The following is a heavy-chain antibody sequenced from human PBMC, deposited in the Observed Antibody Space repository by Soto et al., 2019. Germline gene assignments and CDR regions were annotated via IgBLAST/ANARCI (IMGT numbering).Heavy chain of an antibody. D-gene: IGHD4-17*01. CDR2: ISGSGGST. CDR3: AKDDRYDDYGDAFDI. Sequence: GWSMILSNASSEFPLSIYSMILVRQKPGKGLEWVSAISGSGGSTYYAGSVKGRFTISRDNSKNTLYLQMNSLRAEDTAVYYCAKDDRYDDYGDAFDIWGQGTMVTVSS. CDR1: EFPLSIYS. J-gene: IGHJ3*02. V-gene: IGHV3-23*01.